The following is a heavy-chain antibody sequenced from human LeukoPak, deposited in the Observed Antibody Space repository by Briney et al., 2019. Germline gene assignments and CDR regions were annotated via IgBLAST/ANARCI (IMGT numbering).Heavy chain of an antibody. J-gene: IGHJ4*02. CDR3: ANLPADSSGWLNYFDY. Sequence: GGSLRLSCAASGFTFSSYAMSWVRQAPGKGLEWVSAISGSGGSMYYADSVKGRFTISRDNSKNTLYLQMNSLRAEDTAVYYCANLPADSSGWLNYFDYWGQGTLVTVSS. V-gene: IGHV3-23*01. CDR2: ISGSGGSM. CDR1: GFTFSSYA. D-gene: IGHD6-19*01.